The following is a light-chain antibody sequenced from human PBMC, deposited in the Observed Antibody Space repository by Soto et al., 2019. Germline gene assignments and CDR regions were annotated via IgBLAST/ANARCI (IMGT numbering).Light chain of an antibody. Sequence: DIQMTQSPSSVSASVGDRVTITCRASRGIGSWLAWYQQRPGKAPNLLIYAASTLRSGVPSRFSGSGSGTDFTLTINSLQPEDFATYYCQQANSFPFTFGPGTKVDIK. CDR1: RGIGSW. CDR2: AAS. V-gene: IGKV1D-12*01. J-gene: IGKJ3*01. CDR3: QQANSFPFT.